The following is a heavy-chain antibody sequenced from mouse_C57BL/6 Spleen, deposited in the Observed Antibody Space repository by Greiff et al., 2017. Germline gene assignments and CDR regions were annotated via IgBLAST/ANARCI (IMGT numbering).Heavy chain of an antibody. Sequence: VQLQQPGAELVKPGASVKLSCKASGYTFTSYWMHWVKQRPGQGLEWIGMIHPNSGSTNYNEKFKSEATLTVDQSSSTAYMQLSSLTSEDSAVYYCATTVVERDYAMDYWGQGTSVTVSS. D-gene: IGHD1-1*01. CDR3: ATTVVERDYAMDY. V-gene: IGHV1-64*01. J-gene: IGHJ4*01. CDR1: GYTFTSYW. CDR2: IHPNSGST.